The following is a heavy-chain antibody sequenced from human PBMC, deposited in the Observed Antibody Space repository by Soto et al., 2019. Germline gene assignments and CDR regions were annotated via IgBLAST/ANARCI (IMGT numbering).Heavy chain of an antibody. CDR2: IKHDGNDI. D-gene: IGHD1-26*01. V-gene: IGHV3-7*01. CDR3: VRVNRSWSHYYYHGMDA. Sequence: VQLVESGGDSVQPGGSLRLSCEASGFMFGTYWMSWVRQAPGKGLEWVANIKHDGNDIFYGDSVKGRFTSSRDNAKNSLKLEMNDQRENDTGVDYCVRVNRSWSHYYYHGMDAWGQGTPVTVS. J-gene: IGHJ6*02. CDR1: GFMFGTYW.